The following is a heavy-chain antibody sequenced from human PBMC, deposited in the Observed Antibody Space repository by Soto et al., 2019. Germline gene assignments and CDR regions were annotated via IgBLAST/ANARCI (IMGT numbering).Heavy chain of an antibody. J-gene: IGHJ4*01. V-gene: IGHV7-4-1*01. D-gene: IGHD3-16*01. CDR3: SREGEQVSRPETDLFGH. Sequence: GASVKVSGKASGCTFTSYAMNRLRQAPVQGLEWMGWINTNTGNPTYAQGFTGRFVFSLDPSVITAYLQICSLKAEDTAVYYCSREGEQVSRPETDLFGHWGRGTVVAAAS. CDR2: INTNTGNP. CDR1: GCTFTSYA.